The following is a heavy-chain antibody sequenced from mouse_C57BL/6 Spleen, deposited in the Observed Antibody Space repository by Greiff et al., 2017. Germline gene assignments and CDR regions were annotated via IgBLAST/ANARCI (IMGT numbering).Heavy chain of an antibody. CDR2: IDPSDSET. CDR1: GYTFTSYW. Sequence: QVQLQQPGAELVRPGSSVKLSCKASGYTFTSYWMHWVKQRPIQGLQWIGNIDPSDSETHYNQKFKDKATLTVDKSSSTAYMQLSSLTSEDSAVYYGARSRCIYYDYDGYAMDYWGQGTSVTVSS. J-gene: IGHJ4*01. D-gene: IGHD2-4*01. CDR3: ARSRCIYYDYDGYAMDY. V-gene: IGHV1-52*01.